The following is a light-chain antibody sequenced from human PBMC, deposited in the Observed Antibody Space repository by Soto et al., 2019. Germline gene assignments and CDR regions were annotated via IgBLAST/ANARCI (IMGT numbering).Light chain of an antibody. CDR3: QQYNKWPYT. CDR2: GTP. Sequence: EIVMTQSPVALSVSPGESAALSCRASQSVGRNFAWYQQRPGQAPRVLIYGTPTRATGVPARFSGSGSGTDFTLTISSLQSEDFAVYYCQQYNKWPYTFGQGTRLEIK. V-gene: IGKV3-15*01. J-gene: IGKJ2*01. CDR1: QSVGRN.